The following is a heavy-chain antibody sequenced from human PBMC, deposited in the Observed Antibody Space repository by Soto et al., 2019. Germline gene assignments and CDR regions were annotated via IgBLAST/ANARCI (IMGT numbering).Heavy chain of an antibody. CDR2: INSKSGGT. V-gene: IGHV1-2*04. D-gene: IGHD2-8*01. Sequence: ASVKVSCKASGYSFTDYHIHWVRQAPGQGLEWLGRINSKSGGTSPAQRFQGCVTMTTDTAISTSSMELTRLTSDDSALDHCWRGDPTDCSNRLCSLFYNHDMAVWRQGNTVTV. CDR1: GYSFTDYH. J-gene: IGHJ6*02. CDR3: WRGDPTDCSNRLCSLFYNHDMAV.